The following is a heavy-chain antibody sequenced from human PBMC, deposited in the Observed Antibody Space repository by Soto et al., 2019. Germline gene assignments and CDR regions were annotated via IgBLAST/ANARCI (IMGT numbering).Heavy chain of an antibody. Sequence: PGESLTLSCKGSGYSFTSYWIGWVRQMPGKGLEWMGIIYPGDSDTRYSPSFQGQVTISADKSISTAYLQWNSLKASDTAMYYCARPRSSSRNYYGMDVWGQGTTVTVSS. D-gene: IGHD6-13*01. J-gene: IGHJ6*02. V-gene: IGHV5-51*01. CDR1: GYSFTSYW. CDR2: IYPGDSDT. CDR3: ARPRSSSRNYYGMDV.